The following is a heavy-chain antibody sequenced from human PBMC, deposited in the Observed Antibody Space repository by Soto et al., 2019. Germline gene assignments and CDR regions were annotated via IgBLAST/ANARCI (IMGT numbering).Heavy chain of an antibody. Sequence: SETLSLTCAVYGGSFSGYYWSWMRQHPAKGLEWIGYIHNSGIPYYSPSLRSRVTISVDTSQNQVSLELRSVTAADTAVYYCAGKPNALYYFDYWGQGTLVTVSS. D-gene: IGHD2-8*01. CDR1: GGSFSGYY. CDR2: IHNSGIP. V-gene: IGHV4-34*09. CDR3: AGKPNALYYFDY. J-gene: IGHJ4*02.